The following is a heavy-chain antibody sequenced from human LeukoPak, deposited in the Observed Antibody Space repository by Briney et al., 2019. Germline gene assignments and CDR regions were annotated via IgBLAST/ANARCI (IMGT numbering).Heavy chain of an antibody. Sequence: PGGSLRLSCAASGFTFSSYSMNWVRQAPGKGLEWVSYISSSSSTIYYADSVKGRFTISRDNAKNSLYLQMNSLRAEDTALYYCARDSAYWYFDLWGRGTLVTVSS. J-gene: IGHJ2*01. CDR3: ARDSAYWYFDL. CDR1: GFTFSSYS. V-gene: IGHV3-48*04. CDR2: ISSSSSTI.